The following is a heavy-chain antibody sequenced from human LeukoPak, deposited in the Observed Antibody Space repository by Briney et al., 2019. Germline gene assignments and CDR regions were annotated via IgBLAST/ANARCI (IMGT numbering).Heavy chain of an antibody. J-gene: IGHJ3*01. CDR1: GGSISSYY. V-gene: IGHV4-4*07. CDR2: IYTSGST. CDR3: ARDQGSVYDSIRWRAFHL. D-gene: IGHD3-22*01. Sequence: SETLSLTCTVSGGSISSYYWSWIRQPAGKGLEWIGRIYTSGSTNYNASLKSRVTMSVDTSKNQFSLKLRSVAAADTAVYYCARDQGSVYDSIRWRAFHLWGQETIVTVSS.